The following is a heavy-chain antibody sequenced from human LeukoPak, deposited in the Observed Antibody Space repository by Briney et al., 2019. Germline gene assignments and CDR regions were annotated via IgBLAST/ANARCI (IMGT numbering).Heavy chain of an antibody. CDR1: GFTVSSNY. D-gene: IGHD6-19*01. CDR3: ARGSLAVAGNDY. CDR2: IYSGGST. J-gene: IGHJ4*02. V-gene: IGHV3-66*01. Sequence: PGGSLRLSCAASGFTVSSNYMSWVRQAPGQGLEWVSVIYSGGSTYYADSVKGRFTISRDNSKNTLYLQMNSLRAEDTAVYYCARGSLAVAGNDYWGQGTLVTVSS.